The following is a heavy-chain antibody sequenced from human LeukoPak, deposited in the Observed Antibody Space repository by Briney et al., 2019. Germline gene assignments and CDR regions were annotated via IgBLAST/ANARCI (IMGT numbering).Heavy chain of an antibody. J-gene: IGHJ4*02. CDR3: AIQAYSSSWDDY. CDR2: INHNGST. CDR1: GGSFSGYY. D-gene: IGHD6-13*01. Sequence: PSETLSLTCAVYGGSFSGYYWSWIRQPPGKGLEWIGEINHNGSTNYNPSLKSRVTISVDTSKNQFSLKLSSVTAADTAVYYCAIQAYSSSWDDYWGQGTLVTVSS. V-gene: IGHV4-34*01.